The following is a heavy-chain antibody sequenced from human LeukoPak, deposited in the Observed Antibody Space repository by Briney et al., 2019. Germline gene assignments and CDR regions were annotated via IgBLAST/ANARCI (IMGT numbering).Heavy chain of an antibody. D-gene: IGHD1-26*01. V-gene: IGHV4-38-2*02. CDR2: IYHSGST. Sequence: SETLSLTCAVSGYPISSGYYWGWIRQPPGKGLEWIGSIYHSGSTYYNPSLKSRVTISVDTSKNQFSLKLSSVTAADTAVYYCAREGRPWERLFDYWGQGTLVTVSS. CDR3: AREGRPWERLFDY. CDR1: GYPISSGYY. J-gene: IGHJ4*02.